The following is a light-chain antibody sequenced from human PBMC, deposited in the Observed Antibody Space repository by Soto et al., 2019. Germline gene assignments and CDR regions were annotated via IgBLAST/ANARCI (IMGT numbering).Light chain of an antibody. J-gene: IGKJ4*01. CDR3: QQYGSSPPVT. Sequence: EIVLTQSPGTLSLSPGERATLSCRASQSVSSSYLAWYQQKPGQAPRLLIYGASSRATGIPDRVSGSGSGTDFTLTISRLEPEDLAVYYCQQYGSSPPVTFGGGTKVEIK. CDR1: QSVSSSY. V-gene: IGKV3-20*01. CDR2: GAS.